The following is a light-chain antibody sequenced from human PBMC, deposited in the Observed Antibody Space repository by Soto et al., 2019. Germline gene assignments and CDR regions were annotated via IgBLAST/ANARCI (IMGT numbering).Light chain of an antibody. J-gene: IGKJ1*01. V-gene: IGKV3-11*01. CDR2: DAS. Sequence: EIVLTQSPATLSLSPGERATLSCRASQSVSSYFAWYQQKPGQAPRLLIYDASNRATGIPARFSGSGSGTDFTLTISSLEPEDFAVYYCQQRSTWPLTFGQGTKVDI. CDR3: QQRSTWPLT. CDR1: QSVSSY.